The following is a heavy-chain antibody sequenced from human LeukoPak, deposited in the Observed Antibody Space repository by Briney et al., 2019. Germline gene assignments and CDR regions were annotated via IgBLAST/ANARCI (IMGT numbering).Heavy chain of an antibody. Sequence: SETLSLTCTVSGGSISTYQWSWIRQSPGKGLEGIGNVYKRGSTNYNPSLKSRVTISVDTSKNQFSLKLSSVTAADTAVYYCARDGPQWLAAFDYWGQGALVTVSS. D-gene: IGHD6-19*01. V-gene: IGHV4-59*01. CDR3: ARDGPQWLAAFDY. CDR1: GGSISTYQ. CDR2: VYKRGST. J-gene: IGHJ4*02.